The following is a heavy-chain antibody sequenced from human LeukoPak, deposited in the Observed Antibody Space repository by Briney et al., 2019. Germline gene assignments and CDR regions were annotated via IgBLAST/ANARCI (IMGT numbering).Heavy chain of an antibody. D-gene: IGHD6-13*01. CDR2: IYNDGNT. J-gene: IGHJ5*02. V-gene: IGHV3-53*01. CDR1: GFSVSSIY. Sequence: GGSLRLSCAVSGFSVSSIYMSWVRQAPGKGLEWVSFIYNDGNTYYADSMKGRFSISRDSSRNTLYLQMNSLRVEDTAVYYCAGDTHSSNWYDHWGQGTLVTVSS. CDR3: AGDTHSSNWYDH.